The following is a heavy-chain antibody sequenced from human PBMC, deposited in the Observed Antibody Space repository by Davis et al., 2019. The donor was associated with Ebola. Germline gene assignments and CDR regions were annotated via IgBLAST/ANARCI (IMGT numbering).Heavy chain of an antibody. J-gene: IGHJ6*02. D-gene: IGHD2-15*01. CDR2: IYSGGST. CDR3: ARELLGYCSGGSCYSGLSYYYGMDV. Sequence: GGSLRLSSAASGFTFSSYSMNWVRQAPGKGLEWVSVIYSGGSTYYADSVKGRFTISRDNSKNTLYLQMGSLRSEDTAVYYCARELLGYCSGGSCYSGLSYYYGMDVWGQGTTVTVSS. CDR1: GFTFSSYS. V-gene: IGHV3-53*05.